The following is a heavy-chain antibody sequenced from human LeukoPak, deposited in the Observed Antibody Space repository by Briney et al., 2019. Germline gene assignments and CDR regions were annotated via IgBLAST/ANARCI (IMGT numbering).Heavy chain of an antibody. J-gene: IGHJ4*02. CDR1: GGSISSYY. Sequence: SETLSLTCTVSGGSISSYYWSWIRQPAGKGLEWIGRIYTSGSTNYNPSLKSRVTMSVDTSKNQFSLKLSSVTAADTAVYYCARDPGRGAAAAHFDYWGQGTPVTVSS. V-gene: IGHV4-4*07. CDR3: ARDPGRGAAAAHFDY. CDR2: IYTSGST. D-gene: IGHD6-13*01.